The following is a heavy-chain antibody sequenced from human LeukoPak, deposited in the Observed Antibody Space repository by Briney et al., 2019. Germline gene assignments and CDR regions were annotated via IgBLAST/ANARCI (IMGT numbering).Heavy chain of an antibody. CDR3: AKDRYSSGWYSSSDY. J-gene: IGHJ4*02. CDR2: ISGSGGST. CDR1: GFTFSSYA. D-gene: IGHD6-19*01. Sequence: GGSLRLSRAASGFTFSSYAMSWVRQAPGKGLEWVSAISGSGGSTYYADSVKGRFTISRDNSKNTLYLQMNSLRAEDTAVYYCAKDRYSSGWYSSSDYWGQGTLVTVSS. V-gene: IGHV3-23*01.